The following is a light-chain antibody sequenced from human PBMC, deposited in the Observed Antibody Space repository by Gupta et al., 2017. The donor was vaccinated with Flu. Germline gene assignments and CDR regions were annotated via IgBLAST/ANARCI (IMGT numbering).Light chain of an antibody. CDR1: SSDVGGYNY. CDR2: EVS. Sequence: QSALTQPASVSGPPGQSITISCIGTSSDVGGYNYVSWYQQHPGMAPKLLIYEVSNRPSGVSNRFSGSKSGNTASLTISGLQAEDEADYYCSSYSSSSTLFVFGTGTKVTVL. V-gene: IGLV2-14*01. J-gene: IGLJ1*01. CDR3: SSYSSSSTLFV.